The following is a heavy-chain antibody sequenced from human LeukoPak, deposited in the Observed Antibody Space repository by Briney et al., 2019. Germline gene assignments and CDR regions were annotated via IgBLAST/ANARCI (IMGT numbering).Heavy chain of an antibody. V-gene: IGHV1-2*02. Sequence: ASVKVSCKASGYTFTGYYMHWVRQAPGQGLEWMGWINPNSGGTNYAQKFQGRVSMTRDTSISTAYMELRRLRTDDTAVYYCARVQALGGSYTPLVYFDYWGQGTLVTVSS. CDR3: ARVQALGGSYTPLVYFDY. CDR1: GYTFTGYY. J-gene: IGHJ4*02. D-gene: IGHD1-26*01. CDR2: INPNSGGT.